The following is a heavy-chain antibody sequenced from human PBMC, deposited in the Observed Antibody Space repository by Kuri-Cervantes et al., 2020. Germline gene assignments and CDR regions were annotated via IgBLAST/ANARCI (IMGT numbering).Heavy chain of an antibody. CDR1: GYTFTSYD. V-gene: IGHV1-8*01. Sequence: ASVKVSCKASGYTFTSYDINWVRQATGQGLEWMGWMNPNSGNTGYAQKFQGRVTMTRDTSTSTVYMELSSLRSEDTAVYYCARELWFGPQRAFDPWGQGTLVTAPQ. D-gene: IGHD3-10*01. J-gene: IGHJ5*02. CDR2: MNPNSGNT. CDR3: ARELWFGPQRAFDP.